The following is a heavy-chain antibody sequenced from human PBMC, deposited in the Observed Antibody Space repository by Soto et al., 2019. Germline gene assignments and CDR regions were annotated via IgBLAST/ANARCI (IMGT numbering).Heavy chain of an antibody. CDR1: GGSISSRGYY. CDR3: AREVEVSYSIVTGYYSRGLDV. J-gene: IGHJ6*02. D-gene: IGHD3-9*01. V-gene: IGHV4-39*07. CDR2: IYYSGST. Sequence: SETLSLTCTVSGGSISSRGYYWGWIRQPPGKGLEWIGTIYYSGSTYYNPSLKSRVTISVDTSKNQCSLNLSSVTAADTAVYYCAREVEVSYSIVTGYYSRGLDVWGQGTTVTVSS.